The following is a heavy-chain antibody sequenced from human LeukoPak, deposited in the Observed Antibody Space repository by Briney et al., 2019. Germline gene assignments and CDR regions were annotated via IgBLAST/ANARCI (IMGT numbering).Heavy chain of an antibody. J-gene: IGHJ4*02. CDR1: GLTVSSYA. CDR3: AKYTSGTSYRGLDQ. Sequence: GESLRLSCSASGLTVSSYAMSWVRQAPGKGLEWVSTIIGSAVNSYYADSVKGRFTISRDDSKNTVYLQMNSLRAEDTAVYSCAKYTSGTSYRGLDQWGQGTLVTVSS. CDR2: IIGSAVNS. V-gene: IGHV3-23*01. D-gene: IGHD3-10*01.